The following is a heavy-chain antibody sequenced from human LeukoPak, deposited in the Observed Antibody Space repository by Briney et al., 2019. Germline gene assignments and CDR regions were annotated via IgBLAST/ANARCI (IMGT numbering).Heavy chain of an antibody. V-gene: IGHV3-30*02. Sequence: GGSLRLSCAASGFTFSGYGMHWVRQAPDKGLEWVAVIWYDGNNKYYADSVKGRLTISRDNSKNTLYLQMTSLRGDDTAVYYCAKEKNSYSSSSGQGYWGQGTLVTVSS. D-gene: IGHD6-6*01. CDR3: AKEKNSYSSSSGQGY. J-gene: IGHJ4*02. CDR1: GFTFSGYG. CDR2: IWYDGNNK.